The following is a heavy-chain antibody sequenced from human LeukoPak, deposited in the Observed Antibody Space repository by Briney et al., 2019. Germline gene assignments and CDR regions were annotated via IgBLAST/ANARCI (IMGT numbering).Heavy chain of an antibody. CDR3: ARESRITMIVVVITTDAFDI. D-gene: IGHD3-22*01. CDR1: GGSISSYY. CDR2: IYTSGST. V-gene: IGHV4-4*07. J-gene: IGHJ3*02. Sequence: SETLSLTCTVSGGSISSYYWSWIRQPAGKGLEWIGRIYTSGSTNYNPSLKSRVTMSVDTSKNQFSLKLSSVTAADTAVYYCARESRITMIVVVITTDAFDIWGQGTVVTVSS.